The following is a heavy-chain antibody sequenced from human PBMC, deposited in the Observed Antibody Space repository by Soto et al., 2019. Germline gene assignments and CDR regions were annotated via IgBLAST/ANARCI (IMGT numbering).Heavy chain of an antibody. V-gene: IGHV5-10-1*01. CDR3: ARFGVVPTAGYYYYGMDV. J-gene: IGHJ6*02. CDR1: GYSFTSYW. CDR2: IDPSDSYT. D-gene: IGHD3-3*01. Sequence: RESLKISCKGSGYSFTSYWISWVRQMPGKGLEWMGRIDPSDSYTNYSPSFQGHVTISADKSISTAYLQWSSLKASDTAMYYYARFGVVPTAGYYYYGMDVWGQGTTVTVSS.